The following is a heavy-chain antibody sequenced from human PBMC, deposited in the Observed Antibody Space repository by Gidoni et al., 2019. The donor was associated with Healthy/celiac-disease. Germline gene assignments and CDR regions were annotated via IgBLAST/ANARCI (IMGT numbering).Heavy chain of an antibody. J-gene: IGHJ4*02. V-gene: IGHV4-39*01. Sequence: QLQLQESGPGLVKPSETLSLTCTVSGGSISSSSYYWGWIRQPPGKGLEWIGSIYYSGSTYYNPSLKSRVTISVDTSKNQFSLKLSSVTAADTAVYYCARHIRWEWLAPEAYYFDYWGQGTLVTVSS. CDR3: ARHIRWEWLAPEAYYFDY. D-gene: IGHD6-19*01. CDR2: IYYSGST. CDR1: GGSISSSSYY.